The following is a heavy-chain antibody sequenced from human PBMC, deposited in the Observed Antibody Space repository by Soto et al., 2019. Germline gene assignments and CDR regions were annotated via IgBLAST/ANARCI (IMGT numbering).Heavy chain of an antibody. CDR1: GFTFSIYA. CDR3: AKVSSGWYAGFFDL. CDR2: LSDSGDSI. D-gene: IGHD6-13*01. Sequence: GGSLRLSCAASGFTFSIYAMTWVRQAPGKGLEWVSGLSDSGDSIYYADSVKGRFTIYRDNSMNTLYLQMNTLRVEDTAVYYCAKVSSGWYAGFFDLGGQETLVTVSS. J-gene: IGHJ4*02. V-gene: IGHV3-23*01.